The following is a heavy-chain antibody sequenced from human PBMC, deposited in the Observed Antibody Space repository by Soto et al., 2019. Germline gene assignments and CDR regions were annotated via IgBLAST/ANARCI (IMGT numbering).Heavy chain of an antibody. V-gene: IGHV3-7*04. Sequence: GGSLRLSCAASGFTFSSYWMSWVRQTPGKGLEWVANIKQDGSEKWYVDSVKGRFTISRDNAKKSLYLQMNSLRVEDTAVYYCARGDYHDSSGPFSDAFDIWGQGTMVTVS. CDR3: ARGDYHDSSGPFSDAFDI. CDR2: IKQDGSEK. CDR1: GFTFSSYW. D-gene: IGHD3-22*01. J-gene: IGHJ3*02.